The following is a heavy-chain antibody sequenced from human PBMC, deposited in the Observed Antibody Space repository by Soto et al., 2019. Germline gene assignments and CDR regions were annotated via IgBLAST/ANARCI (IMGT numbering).Heavy chain of an antibody. J-gene: IGHJ3*02. V-gene: IGHV4-39*01. D-gene: IGHD6-13*01. CDR1: GGSISSSSYY. Sequence: SETPSLTCTVSGGSISSSSYYWGWIRQPPGKGLEWIGSIYYSGSTYYNPSLKSRVTISVDTSKNQFSLKLSSVTAADTAVYYCARHYSNSWLDAFDIWGQGTMVTVSS. CDR3: ARHYSNSWLDAFDI. CDR2: IYYSGST.